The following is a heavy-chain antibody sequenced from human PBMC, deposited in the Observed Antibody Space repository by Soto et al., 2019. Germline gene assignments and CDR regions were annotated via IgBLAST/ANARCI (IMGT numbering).Heavy chain of an antibody. J-gene: IGHJ6*03. CDR2: VSGSGGRT. V-gene: IGHV3-23*01. Sequence: EVQLLESGGGLVQPGGSLRLSCAASGFTFSSYGMSWVCQAPGKGLEWVSGVSGSGGRTYYADSVKGRFTIFRENSRNTLFIQMNSQRDGDTAVYYCAKDRDHYDYWSASNYYMDVWGIGTTVTVSS. D-gene: IGHD3-3*01. CDR1: GFTFSSYG. CDR3: AKDRDHYDYWSASNYYMDV.